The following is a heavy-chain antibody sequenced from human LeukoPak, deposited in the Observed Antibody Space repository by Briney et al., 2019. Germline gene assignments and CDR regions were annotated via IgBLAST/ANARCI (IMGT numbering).Heavy chain of an antibody. CDR1: GVSISSYY. J-gene: IGHJ4*02. V-gene: IGHV4-4*07. CDR3: ARRGVAAAGTDY. CDR2: IYTSGST. Sequence: SETLSLTCTVSGVSISSYYWTWIRQSAGKGLEWIGRIYTSGSTYYNPSLKSRVSMSVDTSKNQFSLKLSSVTAADTAVYYCARRGVAAAGTDYWGQGTLVTVSS. D-gene: IGHD6-13*01.